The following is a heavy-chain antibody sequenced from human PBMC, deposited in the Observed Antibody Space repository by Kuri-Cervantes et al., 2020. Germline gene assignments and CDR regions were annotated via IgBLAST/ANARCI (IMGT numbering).Heavy chain of an antibody. Sequence: ASVKVSCKASGYTFNIYGITWVRQAPGEGLEWMGWVSAYNGNTNYAQKFQGRVTMTRDTSTNTAYMELRSLRSDDTAVYYCARLLRSTIVVVPATLPRAFDIWGQGIMVTVSS. CDR2: VSAYNGNT. CDR1: GYTFNIYG. D-gene: IGHD2-2*01. V-gene: IGHV1-18*01. J-gene: IGHJ3*02. CDR3: ARLLRSTIVVVPATLPRAFDI.